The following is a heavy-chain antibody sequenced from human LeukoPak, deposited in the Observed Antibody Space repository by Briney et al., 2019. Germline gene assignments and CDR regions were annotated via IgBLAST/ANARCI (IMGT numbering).Heavy chain of an antibody. CDR3: ARLVIINYFDY. Sequence: GRSLRPSCAASGFTLSSYAMHWVRQAPGKGLEWVAVISYDGSNKYYADSVKGRFTICRDNSKNTLYLQMNSLRAEDMAVYYCARLVIINYFDYWGQGTLVTVSS. CDR1: GFTLSSYA. V-gene: IGHV3-30*04. CDR2: ISYDGSNK. J-gene: IGHJ4*02. D-gene: IGHD3-9*01.